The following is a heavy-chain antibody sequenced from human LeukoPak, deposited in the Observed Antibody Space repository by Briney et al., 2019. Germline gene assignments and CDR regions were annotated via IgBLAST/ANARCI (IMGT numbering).Heavy chain of an antibody. CDR3: ARDLSAEMGATPADC. D-gene: IGHD1-26*01. Sequence: GGSLRLSCAASGFTFSSYGMSWVRQPPGKGLEWVANIKQDGTEKYYVDSVKGRFTISRDNAKNSLYLQMNSLRAEDTAVYYCARDLSAEMGATPADCWGQGTLVTVSS. J-gene: IGHJ4*02. V-gene: IGHV3-7*01. CDR1: GFTFSSYG. CDR2: IKQDGTEK.